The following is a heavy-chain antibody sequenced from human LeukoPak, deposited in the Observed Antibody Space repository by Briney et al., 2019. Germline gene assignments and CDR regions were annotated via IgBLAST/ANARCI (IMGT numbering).Heavy chain of an antibody. D-gene: IGHD6-19*01. Sequence: GGSLRLSCAASGFTFSSYAMHWVRQAPGKGLEWVAVISYDGSNKYYADSVKGRFTISRDNSKNTPYLQMNSLRAEDTAVYYCARDLGCSSGQDPWGQGTLVTVSS. CDR2: ISYDGSNK. V-gene: IGHV3-30*04. CDR3: ARDLGCSSGQDP. J-gene: IGHJ5*02. CDR1: GFTFSSYA.